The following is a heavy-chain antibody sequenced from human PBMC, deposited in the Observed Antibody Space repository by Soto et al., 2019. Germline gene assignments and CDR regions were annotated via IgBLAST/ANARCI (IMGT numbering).Heavy chain of an antibody. CDR2: IYHSGST. CDR1: GGSISSSNW. V-gene: IGHV4-4*02. CDR3: AREQLTQSFLEWLLSRRMGMDV. J-gene: IGHJ6*02. D-gene: IGHD3-3*02. Sequence: SETLSLTCAASGGSISSSNWWSWVRQPPGKGLEWIGEIYHSGSTNYNPSLKSRVTISVDKSKNQFSLKLSSVTAADTAVYYCAREQLTQSFLEWLLSRRMGMDVWGQGTTVTVSS.